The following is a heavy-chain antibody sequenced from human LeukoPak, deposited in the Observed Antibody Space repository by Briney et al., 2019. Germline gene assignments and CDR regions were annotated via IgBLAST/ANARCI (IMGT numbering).Heavy chain of an antibody. V-gene: IGHV1-8*01. CDR1: GYTFTSYD. CDR3: ARFTARTYCTNGVCDSFDYYGMDV. Sequence: ASVKVSCKASGYTFTSYDINWVRQATGQGFEWMGWMNPNSGNTGYAQKFQGRVTMTRNTSISTAYMELSSLRSEDTAVYYCARFTARTYCTNGVCDSFDYYGMDVWGQGTTVTVSS. J-gene: IGHJ6*02. CDR2: MNPNSGNT. D-gene: IGHD2-8*01.